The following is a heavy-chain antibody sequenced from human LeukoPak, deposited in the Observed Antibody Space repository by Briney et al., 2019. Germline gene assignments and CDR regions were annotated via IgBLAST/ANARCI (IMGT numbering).Heavy chain of an antibody. J-gene: IGHJ6*02. V-gene: IGHV3-21*01. CDR3: ARGGSYGDYSRV. Sequence: GGSLRLSCAASGFTFTSFSMNWVRQAPGKGLEWVSSISDTATDIYYADSVKGRFTISRDNAKNSLYLQMNSLRVEDTAVYYCARGGSYGDYSRVWGQGTTVTVSS. CDR1: GFTFTSFS. CDR2: ISDTATDI. D-gene: IGHD4-17*01.